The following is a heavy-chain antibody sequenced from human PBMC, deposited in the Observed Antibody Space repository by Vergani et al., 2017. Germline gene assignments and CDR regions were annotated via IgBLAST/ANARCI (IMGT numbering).Heavy chain of an antibody. Sequence: EVQLVESGGGLVKPGGSLRLSCAASGFTFSSYSMNWVRQAPGKGLEWVSSISSSSSYIYYADSVKGRSTISRDNAKNSLYLQMNSLRAEDTAVYYCARKLVTDAFDIWGQGTMVTVSS. CDR3: ARKLVTDAFDI. D-gene: IGHD6-13*01. V-gene: IGHV3-21*01. J-gene: IGHJ3*02. CDR2: ISSSSSYI. CDR1: GFTFSSYS.